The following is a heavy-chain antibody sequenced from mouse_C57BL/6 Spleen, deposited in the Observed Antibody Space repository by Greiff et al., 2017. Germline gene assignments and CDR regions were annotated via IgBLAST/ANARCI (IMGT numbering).Heavy chain of an antibody. J-gene: IGHJ2*01. V-gene: IGHV1-9*01. D-gene: IGHD1-1*01. CDR1: GYTFTGYW. CDR3: ARLDGSSPDY. CDR2: MLPGSGST. Sequence: VQLQQSGAELMKPGASVKLSCKATGYTFTGYWIEWVKQRPGHGLEWIGEMLPGSGSTNYNEKFKGKATFTAATSSNTAYMQLSSLTTADSAIYYCARLDGSSPDYWGQGTTLTVSS.